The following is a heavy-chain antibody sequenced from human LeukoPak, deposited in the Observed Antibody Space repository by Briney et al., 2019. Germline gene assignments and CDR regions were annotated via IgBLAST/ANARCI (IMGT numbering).Heavy chain of an antibody. CDR1: GYSINSDYF. V-gene: IGHV4-38-2*01. Sequence: PSETLSLTCAVSGYSINSDYFWGWIRQPPGKGLEWIGSSYHSGSTYYNPSLKSRVTISVFKSKNHFSLRLSSGAAADTAVYYCARILTISYYFDYWGQGALVTVYS. D-gene: IGHD4/OR15-4a*01. CDR2: SYHSGST. J-gene: IGHJ4*02. CDR3: ARILTISYYFDY.